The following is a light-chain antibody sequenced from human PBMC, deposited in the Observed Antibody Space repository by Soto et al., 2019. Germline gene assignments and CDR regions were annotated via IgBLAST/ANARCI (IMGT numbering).Light chain of an antibody. CDR1: SSDVGAYNY. J-gene: IGLJ2*01. CDR2: EVS. CDR3: SSYTSSSTVV. V-gene: IGLV2-14*01. Sequence: QSALTQPASVSGSPGQSITISCTGTSSDVGAYNYVSWYQQHPGKAPKLIISEVSNRPSGVSNRFSGSKSGNTASLTISGIQAEDEADYYCSSYTSSSTVVFGGGTKLTVL.